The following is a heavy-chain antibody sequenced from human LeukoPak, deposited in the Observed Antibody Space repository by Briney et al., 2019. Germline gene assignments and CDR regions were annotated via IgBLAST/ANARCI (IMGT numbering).Heavy chain of an antibody. CDR3: ARGSLEMATIRYYMDV. CDR1: GYTFTGYY. D-gene: IGHD5-24*01. Sequence: ASVKVSCKASGYTFTGYYMHWVRQAPGQGLEWMGWVNPNSGGTKYAQKFQDRVTMTRDTSISTVYMELSSLRSDDTAVYYCARGSLEMATIRYYMDVWGKGTTVTVSS. V-gene: IGHV1-2*02. CDR2: VNPNSGGT. J-gene: IGHJ6*03.